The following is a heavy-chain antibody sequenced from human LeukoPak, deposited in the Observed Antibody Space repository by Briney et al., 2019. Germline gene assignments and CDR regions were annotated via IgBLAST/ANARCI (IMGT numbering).Heavy chain of an antibody. CDR3: VRDRYDVLTGYNDAFDI. V-gene: IGHV3-7*01. CDR2: IKQDGSEK. D-gene: IGHD3-9*01. J-gene: IGHJ3*02. Sequence: GGSLRLSCAASGFTFRSYAMSWVRQAPGKGLEWMANIKQDGSEKYYVDSVKGRFTISRDNAKNSLYLQMNSLRAEDTAVYYCVRDRYDVLTGYNDAFDIWGHGTLVAVSS. CDR1: GFTFRSYA.